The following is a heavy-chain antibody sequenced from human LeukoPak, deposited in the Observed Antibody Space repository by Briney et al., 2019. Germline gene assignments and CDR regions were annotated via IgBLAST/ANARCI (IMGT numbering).Heavy chain of an antibody. D-gene: IGHD3-10*01. CDR3: ARGVVTMVRGVSSPFDY. V-gene: IGHV4-59*01. CDR1: GGSISSYY. CDR2: IYYSGST. Sequence: SETLSLTCTVSGGSISSYYWSWIRQPPGKGLEWIGYIYYSGSTSYNPSLKSRVTISVDTSKNQFSLKLSSVTAADTAVYYCARGVVTMVRGVSSPFDYWGQGTLVTVSS. J-gene: IGHJ4*02.